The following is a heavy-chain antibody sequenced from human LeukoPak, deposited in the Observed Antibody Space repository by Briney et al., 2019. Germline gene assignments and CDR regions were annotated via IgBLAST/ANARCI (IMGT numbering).Heavy chain of an antibody. V-gene: IGHV4-39*07. D-gene: IGHD4-23*01. CDR2: IYHSGST. Sequence: PSETLSLTCTVSGGSISSSSYYWGWIRQPPGKGLEWIGSIYHSGSTYYNPSLKSRVTISVDTSKNQFSLKLSSVTAADTAVYYCASHVFRGYGGNYNWFDPWGQGTLVTVSS. CDR3: ASHVFRGYGGNYNWFDP. CDR1: GGSISSSSYY. J-gene: IGHJ5*02.